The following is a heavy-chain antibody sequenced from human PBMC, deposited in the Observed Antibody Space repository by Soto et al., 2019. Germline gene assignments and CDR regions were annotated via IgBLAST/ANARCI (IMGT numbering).Heavy chain of an antibody. J-gene: IGHJ4*02. Sequence: LRHTCAASECKIGSYAISRIRQAPGKGLEWVSAISGSGGSTYYADSVKGRFTISRDNSKNTLYLQMNSLRAEDTAVYYCAKVSRDGYNDLDFWGQGTLGTVSS. CDR3: AKVSRDGYNDLDF. V-gene: IGHV3-23*01. CDR1: ECKIGSYA. D-gene: IGHD5-12*01. CDR2: ISGSGGST.